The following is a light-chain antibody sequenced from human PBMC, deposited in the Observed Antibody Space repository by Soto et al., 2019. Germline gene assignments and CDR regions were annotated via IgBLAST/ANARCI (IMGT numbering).Light chain of an antibody. J-gene: IGKJ1*01. CDR2: GAS. Sequence: EIVMTQSPATLSVSPGERATLSCRASQSVSSNLAWYQQKPGQAPRLLIYGASTRATGIPARFSGSGSGTEFTLTISSLPSEYFAVYYCQQYNNWPPTFGQGTKVEIK. V-gene: IGKV3-15*01. CDR3: QQYNNWPPT. CDR1: QSVSSN.